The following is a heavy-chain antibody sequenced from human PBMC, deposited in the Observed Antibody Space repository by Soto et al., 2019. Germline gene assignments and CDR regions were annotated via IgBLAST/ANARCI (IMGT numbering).Heavy chain of an antibody. CDR1: GGTFSSYT. Sequence: VQLVQSGAEVKKPGSSVKVSCKASGGTFSSYTISWVRQAPGQGLEWMGRIIPILGIANYAQKFQGRVTITADKSTSTAYMELSSLRSEDTAVYYCAASYCSSTSCYPYYYYYMDVWGKGTTVTVSS. J-gene: IGHJ6*03. CDR2: IIPILGIA. V-gene: IGHV1-69*02. CDR3: AASYCSSTSCYPYYYYYMDV. D-gene: IGHD2-2*01.